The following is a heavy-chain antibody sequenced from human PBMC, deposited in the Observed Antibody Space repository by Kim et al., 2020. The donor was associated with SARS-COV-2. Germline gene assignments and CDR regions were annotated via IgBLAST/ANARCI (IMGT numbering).Heavy chain of an antibody. CDR1: GFTFSSYG. V-gene: IGHV3-30*18. CDR2: ISYDGSNK. D-gene: IGHD3-3*01. Sequence: GGSVRLSCAASGFTFSSYGMHWVRQAPGKGLEWVAVISYDGSNKYYADSVKGRFTISRDNSKNTLYLQMNSLRAEDTAVYYCAKGAGGGYYTWFDPWGQG. J-gene: IGHJ5*02. CDR3: AKGAGGGYYTWFDP.